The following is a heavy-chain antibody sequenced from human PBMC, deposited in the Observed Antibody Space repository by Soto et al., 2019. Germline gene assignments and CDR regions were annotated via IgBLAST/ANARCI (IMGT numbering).Heavy chain of an antibody. CDR1: GVTFSSYE. Sequence: RXPSGAGYGVTFSSYEMNWVLQAPGKGLEWVSYISSSGSTVYYADSVKGRFTIFRDNAKNSLYLQMNSLRVEDTAVYYCARTSAYYDSSGYGSWGQGSLVTVSS. J-gene: IGHJ4*02. CDR2: ISSSGSTV. V-gene: IGHV3-48*03. D-gene: IGHD3-22*01. CDR3: ARTSAYYDSSGYGS.